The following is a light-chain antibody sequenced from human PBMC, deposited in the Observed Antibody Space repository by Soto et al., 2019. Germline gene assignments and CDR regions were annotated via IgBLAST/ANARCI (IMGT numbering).Light chain of an antibody. Sequence: EILMTQSPATMSLSPGDRAALSCRASQSVGTNLAWYQQKPGQAPTLLIYDASTRATRLPDRFSGSGSGTEFNLTITSLQSEDFAIYYCQQYNNWPPDFTFGQGTKLEIK. CDR3: QQYNNWPPDFT. V-gene: IGKV3-15*01. CDR2: DAS. CDR1: QSVGTN. J-gene: IGKJ2*01.